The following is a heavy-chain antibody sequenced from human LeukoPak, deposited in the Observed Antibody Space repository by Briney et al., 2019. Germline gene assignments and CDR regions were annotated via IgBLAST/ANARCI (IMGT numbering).Heavy chain of an antibody. Sequence: PGGPLRLSCAASGFTFSTYSMNWVRQAPGKGLEWVSSIISSSSYIYYAASVKGRFTISRDNAKNSLHLQMNSLRAEDTAVYYCARDGLMSGYDPSYFDYWGQGTLVTVSS. CDR1: GFTFSTYS. CDR2: IISSSSYI. CDR3: ARDGLMSGYDPSYFDY. V-gene: IGHV3-21*01. J-gene: IGHJ4*02. D-gene: IGHD3-3*01.